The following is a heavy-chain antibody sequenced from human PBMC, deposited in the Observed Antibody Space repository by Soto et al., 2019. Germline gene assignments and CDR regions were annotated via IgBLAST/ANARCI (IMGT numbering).Heavy chain of an antibody. V-gene: IGHV4-4*02. CDR1: SGSISSSNW. CDR3: ARDHCSSTSCYGRPDYDMDV. J-gene: IGHJ6*02. D-gene: IGHD2-2*01. Sequence: SETLSLTCAVSSGSISSSNWWSWVRQPPGKGLEWIGEIYHSRNTNYNPSLKSRVTISVDKSKNQFSLKLSSVTAADTAEDYCARDHCSSTSCYGRPDYDMDVWGQGTTVTVSS. CDR2: IYHSRNT.